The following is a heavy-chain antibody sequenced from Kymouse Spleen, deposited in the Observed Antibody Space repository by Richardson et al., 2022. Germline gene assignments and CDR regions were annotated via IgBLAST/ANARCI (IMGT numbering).Heavy chain of an antibody. CDR1: GGSFSGYY. D-gene: IGHD5-12*01. V-gene: IGHV4-34*01. J-gene: IGHJ4*02. Sequence: QVQLQQWGAGLLKPSETLSLTCAVYGGSFSGYYWSWIRQPPGKGLEWIGEINHSGSTNYNPSLKSRVTISVDTSKNQFSLKLSSVTAADTAVYYCARGREYSGYYFDYWGQGTLVTVSS. CDR2: INHSGST. CDR3: ARGREYSGYYFDY.